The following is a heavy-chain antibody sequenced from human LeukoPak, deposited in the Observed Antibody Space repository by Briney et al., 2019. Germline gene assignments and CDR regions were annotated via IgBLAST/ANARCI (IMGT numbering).Heavy chain of an antibody. CDR1: GFTFSSYA. D-gene: IGHD3-10*01. CDR2: ISYDGSNK. CDR3: ARKAYYGSGSYSDY. Sequence: PGGSLRLSCAASGFTFSSYAMHWVRQAPGKGLEWVAVISYDGSNKYYADSVKGRSTISRDNSKNTLYLQMNSLRAEDTAVYYCARKAYYGSGSYSDYWGQGTLVTVSS. J-gene: IGHJ4*02. V-gene: IGHV3-30-3*01.